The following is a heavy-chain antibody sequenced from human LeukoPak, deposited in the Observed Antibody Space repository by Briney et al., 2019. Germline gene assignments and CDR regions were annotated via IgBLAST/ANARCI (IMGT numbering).Heavy chain of an antibody. Sequence: PSETLSLTCTVSGGSISSYYWSWIRQPPGKGLEWIGYIYYSGSTNYNPPLKSRVTISVDTSKNQFSLKLSSVTAADTAVYYCARERSITMVRGESDAFDIWGQGTMVTVSS. CDR2: IYYSGST. CDR3: ARERSITMVRGESDAFDI. D-gene: IGHD3-10*01. CDR1: GGSISSYY. J-gene: IGHJ3*02. V-gene: IGHV4-59*01.